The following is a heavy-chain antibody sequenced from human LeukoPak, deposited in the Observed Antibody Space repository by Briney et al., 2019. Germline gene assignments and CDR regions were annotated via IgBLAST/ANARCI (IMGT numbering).Heavy chain of an antibody. CDR3: ARGSSGYDSSGYYLGDAFDI. CDR2: IYYSGST. CDR1: GGSISSGGYY. J-gene: IGHJ3*02. Sequence: SETLSLTCTVSGGSISSGGYYWSWIRQHPGKGLEWIGYIYYSGSTYYNPSLKSRVTISVDTSKNQFSLKLSSVTAADTAVYYCARGSSGYDSSGYYLGDAFDIWGQGTMVTVSS. V-gene: IGHV4-31*03. D-gene: IGHD3-22*01.